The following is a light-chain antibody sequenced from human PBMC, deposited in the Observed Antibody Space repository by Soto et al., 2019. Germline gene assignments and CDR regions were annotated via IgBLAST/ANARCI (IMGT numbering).Light chain of an antibody. Sequence: AIRMTQSPSSFSASTGDRVTITCRSSQGISSYLAWYQQKPWKAPKLLVYAASTLQYGVPSRFSGSGSGTDFTLTIRCLQSEDFATYFCQQYYTCPQTCGQGTKWEIK. CDR3: QQYYTCPQT. V-gene: IGKV1-8*01. CDR2: AAS. CDR1: QGISSY. J-gene: IGKJ2*01.